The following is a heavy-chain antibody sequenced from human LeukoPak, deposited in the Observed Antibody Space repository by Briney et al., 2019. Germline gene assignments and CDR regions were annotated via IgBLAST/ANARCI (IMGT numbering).Heavy chain of an antibody. V-gene: IGHV3-53*01. CDR3: AKSGSGYYRSYYYYMDV. CDR2: IYSGGST. Sequence: GGSLRLSCAASGFTVSSNYTSWVRQAPGKGLEWVSVIYSGGSTYYADSVKGRFTISRDNSKTTLYLQMNSLRAEDTAVYYCAKSGSGYYRSYYYYMDVWGKGTTVTVSS. CDR1: GFTVSSNY. J-gene: IGHJ6*03. D-gene: IGHD3-3*01.